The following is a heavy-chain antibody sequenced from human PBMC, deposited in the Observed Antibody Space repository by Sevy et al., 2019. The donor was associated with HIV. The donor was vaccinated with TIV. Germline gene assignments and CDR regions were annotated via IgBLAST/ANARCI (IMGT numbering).Heavy chain of an antibody. Sequence: KQSQTLSLTCTVSGGSISSGSYYWSWIRQPAGKGLEWIGRIYTSGSTNYNPSLKSRVTMSVDTSKNQFSLKLSSVTAADTAVYYCAREREGDYEDYWGQGTLVTVSS. CDR1: GGSISSGSYY. CDR3: AREREGDYEDY. J-gene: IGHJ4*02. D-gene: IGHD4-17*01. CDR2: IYTSGST. V-gene: IGHV4-61*02.